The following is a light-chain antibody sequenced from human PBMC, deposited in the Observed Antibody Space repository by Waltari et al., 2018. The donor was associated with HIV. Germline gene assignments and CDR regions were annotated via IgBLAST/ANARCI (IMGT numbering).Light chain of an antibody. CDR3: SSYAGNTILI. J-gene: IGLJ2*01. V-gene: IGLV2-8*01. CDR2: EVT. CDR1: RRDIGDYNF. Sequence: QSALTQPPSASGPPGQSFTISCTGTRRDIGDYNFVSCSQHYSVNAPKLMIFEVTKRPSGVPDRFSGSKSGNTASLTVSGLQAEDEADYYCSSYAGNTILIFGGGTKVTVL.